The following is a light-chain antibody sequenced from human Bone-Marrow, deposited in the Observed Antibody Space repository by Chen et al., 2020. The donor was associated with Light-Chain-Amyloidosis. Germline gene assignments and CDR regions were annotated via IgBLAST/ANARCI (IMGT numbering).Light chain of an antibody. Sequence: QSALTQPASVSGSPGQSITFSCTGTSSDVGGDNHVSWYQQHPDKAPKLMIYEVTKRPSWVPDRFSGSKSDNTASLTISGLQTEDEADYFCSSYTITNTLVFGSGTRVTVL. CDR3: SSYTITNTLV. J-gene: IGLJ1*01. CDR1: SSDVGGDNH. V-gene: IGLV2-14*01. CDR2: EVT.